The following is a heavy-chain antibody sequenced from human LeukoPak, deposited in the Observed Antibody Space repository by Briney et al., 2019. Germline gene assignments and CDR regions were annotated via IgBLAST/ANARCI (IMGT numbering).Heavy chain of an antibody. J-gene: IGHJ4*02. V-gene: IGHV4-59*12. D-gene: IGHD4-17*01. CDR3: ARADYGDYAFDY. CDR2: IYYSGST. CDR1: GGSISSYY. Sequence: SETLSLTCTVSGGSISSYYWSWIRQPPGKGLEWIGYIYYSGSTNYNPSLKSRVTISVDKPKNQFSLKLSSVTAAGTAVYYCARADYGDYAFDYWGQGTLVTVSS.